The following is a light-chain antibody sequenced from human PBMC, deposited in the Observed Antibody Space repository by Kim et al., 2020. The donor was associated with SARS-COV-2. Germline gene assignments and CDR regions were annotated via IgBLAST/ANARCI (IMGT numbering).Light chain of an antibody. J-gene: IGLJ1*01. CDR1: RMGVGAYIY. CDR2: DVN. CDR3: ISYSTSISFSYV. V-gene: IGLV2-14*03. Sequence: IPLSCTGTRMGVGAYIYVSWYQHHPGKAPKLMIYDVNKRPSGVSVRFSGSKSGNTASLTISGLQAEDEADYFCISYSTSISFSYVFGTGSKVTVL.